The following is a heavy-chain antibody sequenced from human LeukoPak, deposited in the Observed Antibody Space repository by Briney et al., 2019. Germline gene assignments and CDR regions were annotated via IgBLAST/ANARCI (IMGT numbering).Heavy chain of an antibody. CDR2: INRDGRST. Sequence: GGSLRLSCAASGFTFSSYWMHWVRQAPGKGLVWVSGINRDGRSTSYADSVTGRFTVSRDNAKNTLYLQMNSLRAEDTAVYYCVRDVWGDRDGFFDNWGQGTLVTVSS. CDR3: VRDVWGDRDGFFDN. J-gene: IGHJ4*02. CDR1: GFTFSSYW. V-gene: IGHV3-74*01. D-gene: IGHD5-24*01.